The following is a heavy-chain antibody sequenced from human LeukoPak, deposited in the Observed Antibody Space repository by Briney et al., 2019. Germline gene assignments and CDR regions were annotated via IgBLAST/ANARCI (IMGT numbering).Heavy chain of an antibody. D-gene: IGHD1-1*01. Sequence: GGSLRLSCTASGFTFGDYAMSWIRQAPGKGLEWVGFIRSKAYGETADYAASVKGRFTILRDDSKAIAYLQMNSLKTEDTAVYHCTRDRGAYNLYDYWGQGTLVTVSS. CDR1: GFTFGDYA. CDR3: TRDRGAYNLYDY. J-gene: IGHJ4*02. V-gene: IGHV3-49*03. CDR2: IRSKAYGETA.